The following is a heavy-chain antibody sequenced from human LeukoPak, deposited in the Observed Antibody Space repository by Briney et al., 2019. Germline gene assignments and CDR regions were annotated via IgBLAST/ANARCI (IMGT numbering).Heavy chain of an antibody. D-gene: IGHD2-2*01. J-gene: IGHJ4*02. CDR1: GYTFTSYG. Sequence: ASVKVSCKASGYTFTSYGISWVRQAPGQGLEWMGWISAYNGNTNYAQKLQGRVTMTTDTSTSTAYMELRSLRSDDTAVCYCARDKWDIVVVPAAGAPHYWGQGTLVTVSS. V-gene: IGHV1-18*01. CDR2: ISAYNGNT. CDR3: ARDKWDIVVVPAAGAPHY.